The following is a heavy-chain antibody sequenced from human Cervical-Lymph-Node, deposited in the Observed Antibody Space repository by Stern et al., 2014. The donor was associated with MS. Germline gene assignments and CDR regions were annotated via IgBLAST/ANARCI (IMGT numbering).Heavy chain of an antibody. CDR1: GGTFSNYA. J-gene: IGHJ6*02. Sequence: QVQLVQSGAEVKKPGSSVKVSCRASGGTFSNYAFSWIRQAPGNGLEWMCAIIPIFCTAPYAQRFQGRVTISAHESTNTAYIELSSLRSEDTAVYYCATSAGFYSAMDVWGPGTTVAVSS. CDR3: ATSAGFYSAMDV. D-gene: IGHD2-21*01. V-gene: IGHV1-69*01. CDR2: IIPIFCTA.